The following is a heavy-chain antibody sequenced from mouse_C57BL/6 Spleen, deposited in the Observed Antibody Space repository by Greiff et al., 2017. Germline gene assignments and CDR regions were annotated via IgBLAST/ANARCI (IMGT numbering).Heavy chain of an antibody. V-gene: IGHV5-9-1*02. Sequence: DVMLVESGEGLVKPGGSLKLSCAASGFTFSSYAMSWVRQTPEKRLEWVAYISSGGDYIYYADTVKGRFTISRDNARNTLYLQMSSLKSEDTAMYYCTRGNYGSYYFDYWGQGTTLTVSS. D-gene: IGHD1-1*01. J-gene: IGHJ2*01. CDR2: ISSGGDYI. CDR1: GFTFSSYA. CDR3: TRGNYGSYYFDY.